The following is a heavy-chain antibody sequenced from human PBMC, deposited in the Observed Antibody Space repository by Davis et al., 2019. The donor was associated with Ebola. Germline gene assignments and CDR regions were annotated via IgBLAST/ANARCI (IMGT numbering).Heavy chain of an antibody. CDR2: ISSSSSYI. D-gene: IGHD6-13*01. V-gene: IGHV3-21*01. CDR3: AKDIAAYYYYYGMDV. Sequence: GESLKISCAASGFTFSSYSMNWVRQAPGKGLEWVSSISSSSSYIYYADSVKGRFTISRDNAKNSLYLQMNSLRAEDTAVYYCAKDIAAYYYYYGMDVWGQGTTVTVSS. J-gene: IGHJ6*02. CDR1: GFTFSSYS.